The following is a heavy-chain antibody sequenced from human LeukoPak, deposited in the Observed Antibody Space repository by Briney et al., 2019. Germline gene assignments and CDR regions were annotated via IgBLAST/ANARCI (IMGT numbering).Heavy chain of an antibody. CDR3: AARKFNYGFRTPFDY. V-gene: IGHV4-39*07. Sequence: SETLSLTCTVSGGSISSSSYYWNWIRQSPGKGLEWIGEIDHNGSTKYNASLKSRIIMSVDKSKNQFSLKLKSLSAADTAIYYCAARKFNYGFRTPFDYWGQGTLVTVSS. CDR1: GGSISSSSYY. J-gene: IGHJ4*02. CDR2: IDHNGST. D-gene: IGHD3-16*01.